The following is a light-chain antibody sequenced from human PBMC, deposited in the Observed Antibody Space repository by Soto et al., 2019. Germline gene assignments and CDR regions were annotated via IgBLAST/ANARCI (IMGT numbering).Light chain of an antibody. CDR2: GAS. J-gene: IGKJ1*01. Sequence: ETVMTQSPDTLSVSPGEGAVLSCRASHSVSSYVAWYQLRPGQAPRVLIYGASTRATGISTRFSGSGSGTEFTLTIGSLQPEDSAVYYCQQYKDWPKTFGQGTRVET. CDR1: HSVSSY. CDR3: QQYKDWPKT. V-gene: IGKV3-15*01.